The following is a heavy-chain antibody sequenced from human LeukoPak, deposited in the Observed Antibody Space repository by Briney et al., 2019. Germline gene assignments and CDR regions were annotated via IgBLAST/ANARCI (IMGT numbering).Heavy chain of an antibody. CDR1: GGSFSGYY. D-gene: IGHD1-14*01. V-gene: IGHV4-59*01. CDR2: IYYSGST. CDR3: ARESPRKGWFDP. Sequence: PETLTLTCAVYGGSFSGYYWSWIRQPPGKGLEWIGYIYYSGSTNYNPSLKSRVTISVDTSKNQFSLKLSSVTAADTAVYYCARESPRKGWFDPWGQGTLVTVSS. J-gene: IGHJ5*02.